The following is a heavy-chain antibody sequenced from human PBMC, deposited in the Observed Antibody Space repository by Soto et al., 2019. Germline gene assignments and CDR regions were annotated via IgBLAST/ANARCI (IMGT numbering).Heavy chain of an antibody. CDR3: ARDNSGAEYFQH. CDR2: TSYDGSNK. Sequence: QVQLVESGGGVVQPGRSLRLSCVASGVMFSGYAMDWVRQAPGKGLEWVAFTSYDGSNKYYLDSVKGRFTISRDNSKNPLYLQINSLRAADTAVYYCARDNSGAEYFQHWGQGTLVTVSS. CDR1: GVMFSGYA. J-gene: IGHJ1*01. V-gene: IGHV3-30-3*01.